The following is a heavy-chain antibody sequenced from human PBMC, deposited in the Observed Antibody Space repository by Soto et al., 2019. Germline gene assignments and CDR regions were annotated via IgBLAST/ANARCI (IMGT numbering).Heavy chain of an antibody. D-gene: IGHD3-9*01. CDR3: AKDRERIATGSIDY. Sequence: EVQLLESGGGLVQPGGSLRLSCAASGFTFSSYAMSWVRQAPGKGLEWVSGISGSGVSTYYADSVKGRFTISRDNSKSTLYLQMNRLRAEDTAVYYCAKDRERIATGSIDYWGQGTLVSVSS. CDR1: GFTFSSYA. CDR2: ISGSGVST. V-gene: IGHV3-23*01. J-gene: IGHJ4*02.